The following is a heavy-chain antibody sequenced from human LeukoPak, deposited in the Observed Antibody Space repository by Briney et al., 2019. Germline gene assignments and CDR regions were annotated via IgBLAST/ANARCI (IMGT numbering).Heavy chain of an antibody. D-gene: IGHD1-26*01. J-gene: IGHJ4*02. CDR3: TKDLYSGSRNFDY. CDR1: GFTFSTYA. CDR2: TSGSGDIT. Sequence: PGGSLRLSCAASGFTFSTYAMSWVRQAPGKGLEWVSATSGSGDITYYADSVKGRFTISRDNSKNTLYLQMNSLRAEDTAVYYCTKDLYSGSRNFDYWGQGTLVTVSS. V-gene: IGHV3-23*01.